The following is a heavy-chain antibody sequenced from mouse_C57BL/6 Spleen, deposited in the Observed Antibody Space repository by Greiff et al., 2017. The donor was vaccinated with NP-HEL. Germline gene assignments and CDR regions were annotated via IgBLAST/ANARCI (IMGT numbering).Heavy chain of an antibody. Sequence: VQGVESGAELVRPGASVKLSCKASGYTFTDYYINWVKQRPGQGLEWIARIYPGSGNTYYNEKFKGKATLTAEKSSSTAYMQLSSLTSEDSAVYFCARGGDYYAMDYWGQGTSVTVSS. CDR3: ARGGDYYAMDY. CDR1: GYTFTDYY. J-gene: IGHJ4*01. V-gene: IGHV1-76*01. CDR2: IYPGSGNT.